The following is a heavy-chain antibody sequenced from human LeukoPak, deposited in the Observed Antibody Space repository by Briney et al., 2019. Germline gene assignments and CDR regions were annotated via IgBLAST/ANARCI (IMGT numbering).Heavy chain of an antibody. Sequence: ASVKVSCKASGYTFTGYYMHRVRQAPGQGLEWMGWINPNSGGTNYAQKFQGRVTMTRDTSISTAYMELSRLRSDDTAAYYCARDKAPTGYCSSTSCYDPYYFDYWGQGTLVTVSS. V-gene: IGHV1-2*02. CDR2: INPNSGGT. CDR1: GYTFTGYY. J-gene: IGHJ4*02. CDR3: ARDKAPTGYCSSTSCYDPYYFDY. D-gene: IGHD2-2*01.